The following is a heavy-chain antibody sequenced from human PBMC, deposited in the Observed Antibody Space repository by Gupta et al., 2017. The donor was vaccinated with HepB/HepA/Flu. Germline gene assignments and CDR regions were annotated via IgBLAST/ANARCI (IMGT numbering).Heavy chain of an antibody. J-gene: IGHJ6*03. CDR2: INHSGST. Sequence: IGEINHSGSTNYNPSLKSRVTISVDTSKNQFSLKLSSVTAADTAVYYCARGPRGYCSSTSCPRYYMDVWGKGTTVTVSS. D-gene: IGHD2-2*01. CDR3: ARGPRGYCSSTSCPRYYMDV. V-gene: IGHV4-34*01.